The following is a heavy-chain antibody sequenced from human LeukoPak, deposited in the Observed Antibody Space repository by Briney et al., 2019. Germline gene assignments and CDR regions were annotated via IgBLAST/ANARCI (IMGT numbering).Heavy chain of an antibody. D-gene: IGHD6-19*01. CDR3: AREDNLGSGSSPIDY. V-gene: IGHV1-2*06. CDR2: INPNSGGT. CDR1: GYTFTSYG. Sequence: GASVKVSCRASGYTFTSYGISWVRQAPGQGLEWMGRINPNSGGTNYAQKFQGRVTMTRDTSISTAYMDLSRLRSDDTAVYYCAREDNLGSGSSPIDYWGQGTLVTVSS. J-gene: IGHJ4*02.